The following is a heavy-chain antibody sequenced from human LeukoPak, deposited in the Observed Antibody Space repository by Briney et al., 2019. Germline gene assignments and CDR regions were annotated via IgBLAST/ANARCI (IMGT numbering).Heavy chain of an antibody. J-gene: IGHJ4*02. CDR3: ATDDYGDYWARF. V-gene: IGHV1-69-2*01. D-gene: IGHD4-17*01. CDR2: VDPQNGET. Sequence: ARVEVSCKASGYIFTDYYMHWVQQAPGKGLEWMGRVDPQNGETVYAENFQGRVTMTADTSTDTAYMELTSLRSEDTAVYYCATDDYGDYWARFWGQGSLVTASS. CDR1: GYIFTDYY.